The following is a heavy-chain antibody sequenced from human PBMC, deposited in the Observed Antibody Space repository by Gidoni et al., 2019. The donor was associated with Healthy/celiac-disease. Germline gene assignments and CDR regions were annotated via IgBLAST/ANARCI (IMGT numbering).Heavy chain of an antibody. D-gene: IGHD1-7*01. V-gene: IGHV3-23*01. CDR1: GFTFSSYA. CDR3: AKDLGNWNYVYDY. Sequence: EVQLLESGGGLAQPGGSLRLSCAASGFTFSSYAMSWVRQAPGKGLEWVSAISGSGGSTYYADSVKGRFTISRDNSKNTLYLQMNSLRAEDTAVYYCAKDLGNWNYVYDYWGQGTLVTVSS. CDR2: ISGSGGST. J-gene: IGHJ4*02.